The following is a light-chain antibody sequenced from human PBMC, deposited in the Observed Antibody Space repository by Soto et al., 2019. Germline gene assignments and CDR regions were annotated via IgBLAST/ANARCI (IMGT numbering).Light chain of an antibody. Sequence: EIVLTHSPGTLSLSPGERATLSCRASQSVSSNYLAWYQQKPGQAPRLLISGASIRAAGIPDRVSGSGSGTDFTLTISRLEPEDFAVYYCQHYGTSPLTFGGGTKVDIK. V-gene: IGKV3-20*01. CDR3: QHYGTSPLT. J-gene: IGKJ4*01. CDR1: QSVSSNY. CDR2: GAS.